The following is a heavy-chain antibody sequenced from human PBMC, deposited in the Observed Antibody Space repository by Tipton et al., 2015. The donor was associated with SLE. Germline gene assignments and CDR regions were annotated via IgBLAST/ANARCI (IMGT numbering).Heavy chain of an antibody. CDR1: GFTFNSYS. V-gene: IGHV3-7*01. D-gene: IGHD4-17*01. CDR3: ARTFRRYGDFGY. CDR2: INEDGSER. J-gene: IGHJ4*02. Sequence: SLRLSCAVSGFTFNSYSLNWVRQAPGKGLEWVANINEDGSERDHVDSVKGRFTVSRDNAKNLLYLQMNSLRPEDTAVYYCARTFRRYGDFGYWGQGTLVTVS.